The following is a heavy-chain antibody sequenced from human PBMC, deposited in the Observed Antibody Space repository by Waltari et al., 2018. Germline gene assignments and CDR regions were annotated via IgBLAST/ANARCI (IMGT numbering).Heavy chain of an antibody. CDR2: ISGSGGST. V-gene: IGHV3-23*01. CDR1: GFTFSSYA. D-gene: IGHD3-16*01. J-gene: IGHJ4*02. CDR3: AKDMITFGGVLDY. Sequence: EVQLLESGGGLVQPGGSLRLSCAASGFTFSSYAMRWVRTAPGKGLEWVSAISGSGGSTYYADSVKGRFTISRDNSKNTLYLQMNSLRAEDTAVYYCAKDMITFGGVLDYWGQGTLVTVSS.